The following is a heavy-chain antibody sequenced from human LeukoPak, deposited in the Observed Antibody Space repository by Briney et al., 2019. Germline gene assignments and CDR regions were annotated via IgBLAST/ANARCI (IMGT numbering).Heavy chain of an antibody. J-gene: IGHJ5*02. V-gene: IGHV3-21*04. CDR2: ISGSSSHI. Sequence: GGSLRLSCAASGFTFSSYSMNWVRQAPGKGLEWVSSISGSSSHIYYADSVKGRFTISRDNAKNSLYRQMNSLRAEDMALYYCAKGGGSYLSNWFDPWGQGTLVTVSS. CDR1: GFTFSSYS. CDR3: AKGGGSYLSNWFDP. D-gene: IGHD1-26*01.